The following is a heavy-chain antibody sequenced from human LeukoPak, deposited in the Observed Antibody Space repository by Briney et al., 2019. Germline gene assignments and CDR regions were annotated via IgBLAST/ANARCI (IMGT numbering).Heavy chain of an antibody. Sequence: ASEKVSCKASGYTFTGYYMHWVRQAPGQGLEWMGWINPNSGGTNYAQKFQGRVTMTRDTSISTAYMELSRLRSDDTAVYYCARPYYDYVWGSYRFDYWGQGTLVTVSS. CDR2: INPNSGGT. CDR3: ARPYYDYVWGSYRFDY. V-gene: IGHV1-2*02. CDR1: GYTFTGYY. D-gene: IGHD3-16*02. J-gene: IGHJ4*02.